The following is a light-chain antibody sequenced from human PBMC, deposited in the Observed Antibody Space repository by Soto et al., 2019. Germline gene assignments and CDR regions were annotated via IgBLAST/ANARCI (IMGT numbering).Light chain of an antibody. CDR3: SSYTTSSTQV. CDR2: EVS. J-gene: IGLJ3*02. CDR1: SSDIGTYNY. Sequence: QSALTQPASVSRSPGQSITISCTGTSSDIGTYNYVSWYQQHPGKVPKLMIYEVSNRPSGVSNRFSGSKSGNTASLAISGLQAEDEADYYCSSYTTSSTQVFGGGTKVTVL. V-gene: IGLV2-14*01.